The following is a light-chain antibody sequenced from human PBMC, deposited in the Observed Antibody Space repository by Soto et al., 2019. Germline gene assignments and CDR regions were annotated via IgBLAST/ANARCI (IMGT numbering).Light chain of an antibody. J-gene: IGKJ5*01. V-gene: IGKV3-20*01. CDR1: QTVPSR. CDR2: GAS. CDR3: QQYYSYPPIT. Sequence: EIVMTQSPATLSVSPGEGVTLSCRASQTVPSRIAWYQQKPGQAPRLLIYGASSRATGIPDRFSGSGSGTDFTLTISRLEPEDFAVYYCQQYYSYPPITFGQGTRLEIK.